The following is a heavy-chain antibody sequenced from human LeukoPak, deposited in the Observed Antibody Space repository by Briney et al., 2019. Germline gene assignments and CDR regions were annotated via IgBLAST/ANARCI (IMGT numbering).Heavy chain of an antibody. CDR1: GGSINGYS. V-gene: IGHV4-59*08. D-gene: IGHD3-10*01. Sequence: SETLSLTCSVSGGSINGYSWTWIRQPPGMWLEWVGHISYTGTTNYNPSLTTRVAISVDTSKNQFSLKLTSVTAADTGMYFCARLGGNWNSPGRDYWGQGTLVTVSS. J-gene: IGHJ4*02. CDR3: ARLGGNWNSPGRDY. CDR2: ISYTGTT.